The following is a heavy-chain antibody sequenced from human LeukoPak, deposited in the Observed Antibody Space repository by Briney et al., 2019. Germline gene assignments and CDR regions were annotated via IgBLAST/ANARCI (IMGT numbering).Heavy chain of an antibody. CDR1: GGTFSSYA. J-gene: IGHJ3*02. Sequence: ASVKVSCKASGGTFSSYAISWVRQAPGQGLEWMGRIIPIFGTANYAQKFQGRVTITTDESTSTAYMELSSRRSEDTAVYYCARASEYYYDSSGYLVQAYAFDIWGQGTMVTVSS. D-gene: IGHD3-22*01. V-gene: IGHV1-69*05. CDR2: IIPIFGTA. CDR3: ARASEYYYDSSGYLVQAYAFDI.